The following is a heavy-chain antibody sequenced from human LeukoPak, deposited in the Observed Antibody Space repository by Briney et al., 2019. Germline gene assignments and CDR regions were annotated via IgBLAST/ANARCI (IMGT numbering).Heavy chain of an antibody. D-gene: IGHD3-22*01. J-gene: IGHJ5*02. CDR1: GYTFTSYD. Sequence: ASVKVSCXASGYTFTSYDINWVRQATGQGLEWMGWMNPNSGNTGYAQKFQGRVTMTRNTSISTAYMELSSLRSEDTAVYYCARGLRKTYYYDSSGPWGQRTLVTVSS. CDR3: ARGLRKTYYYDSSGP. V-gene: IGHV1-8*01. CDR2: MNPNSGNT.